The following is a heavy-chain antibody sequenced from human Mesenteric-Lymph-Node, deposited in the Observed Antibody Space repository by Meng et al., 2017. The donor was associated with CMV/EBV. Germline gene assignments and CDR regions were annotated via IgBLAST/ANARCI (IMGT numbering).Heavy chain of an antibody. J-gene: IGHJ6*02. CDR2: ISSSSSYI. V-gene: IGHV3-21*01. Sequence: GGSLRLSCAASGFTFSSYSMNWVRQAPGKGLEWVSSISSSSSYIYYADSVKGRFTISRDNAKNSLYLQMNSLRDEDTAVYYCARDLVVDCSSTSCYSERGYYYYYYGMDVWGQGTTVTVSS. D-gene: IGHD2-2*01. CDR1: GFTFSSYS. CDR3: ARDLVVDCSSTSCYSERGYYYYYYGMDV.